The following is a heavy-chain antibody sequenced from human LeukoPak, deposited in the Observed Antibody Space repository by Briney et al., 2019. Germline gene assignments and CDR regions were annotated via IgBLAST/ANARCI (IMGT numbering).Heavy chain of an antibody. CDR1: GFTVSSNY. D-gene: IGHD1-26*01. V-gene: IGHV3-53*01. Sequence: GGSLRLSCAASGFTVSSNYMSWVRQAPGKGLEWVSVIYSGGSTNYADSVKGRFTISRDNSKNTLYLQMNSLRAEDTAVYYCARALRIYYYFDYWGQGTLVTVSS. CDR2: IYSGGST. CDR3: ARALRIYYYFDY. J-gene: IGHJ4*02.